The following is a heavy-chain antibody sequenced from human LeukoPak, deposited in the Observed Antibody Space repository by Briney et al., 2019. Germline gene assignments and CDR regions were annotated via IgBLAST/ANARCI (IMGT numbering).Heavy chain of an antibody. CDR2: ISGSGGST. CDR1: GFTFSSYA. CDR3: AKEWPGYCSGGSCLSDY. J-gene: IGHJ4*02. V-gene: IGHV3-23*01. Sequence: GGSLRLSCAASGFTFSSYAMSWVRQAPGKGLEWVSAISGSGGSTYYADSVKGRFTISRENSKNTLYLQMNSLRAEDTALYYCAKEWPGYCSGGSCLSDYWGQGTLVTVSS. D-gene: IGHD2-15*01.